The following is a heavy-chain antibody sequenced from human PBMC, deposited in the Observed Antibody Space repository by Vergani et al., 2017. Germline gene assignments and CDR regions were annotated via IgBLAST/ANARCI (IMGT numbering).Heavy chain of an antibody. D-gene: IGHD3-22*01. CDR2: IYYSGST. J-gene: IGHJ4*02. CDR3: AKGDSSAYYGVDYFDY. Sequence: QVQLQQWGAGLLKPSETLSLTCTVSGGSISSGGYYWSWIRQHPGKGLEWIGYIYYSGSTYYNPSLKSRVTISVETSKNQFALKLSSVTAADTAVYYCAKGDSSAYYGVDYFDYWGQGTLVTVSS. CDR1: GGSISSGGYY. V-gene: IGHV4-31*03.